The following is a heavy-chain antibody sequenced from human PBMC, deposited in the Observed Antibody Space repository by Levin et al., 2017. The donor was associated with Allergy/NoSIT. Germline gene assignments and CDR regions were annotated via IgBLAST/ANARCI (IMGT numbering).Heavy chain of an antibody. CDR2: ISSSGSII. V-gene: IGHV3-11*01. J-gene: IGHJ6*02. Sequence: GGSLRLSCAASGFIFSDYYISWIRQAPGKGLEWVSYISSSGSIISYADSVKGRFTISRDNAKNSLYLQMNSLRAEDTAVYYCATKRYGDSYYHYGMDVWGQGTTVIVSS. CDR1: GFIFSDYY. CDR3: ATKRYGDSYYHYGMDV. D-gene: IGHD2-21*02.